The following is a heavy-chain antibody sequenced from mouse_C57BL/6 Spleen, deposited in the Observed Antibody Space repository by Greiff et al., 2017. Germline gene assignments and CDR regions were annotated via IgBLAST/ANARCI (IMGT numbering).Heavy chain of an antibody. Sequence: VQLQQSGPELVKPGASVKISCKASGYAFSSSWMNWVKQRPGKGLKWIGRIYPGDGDTNYNGKFKGKATLTADKSSSTAYMQLSSLTSEDSAVYFCARGYSSGYFAYWGQGTLVTVSA. CDR2: IYPGDGDT. V-gene: IGHV1-82*01. CDR3: ARGYSSGYFAY. CDR1: GYAFSSSW. J-gene: IGHJ3*01. D-gene: IGHD3-2*02.